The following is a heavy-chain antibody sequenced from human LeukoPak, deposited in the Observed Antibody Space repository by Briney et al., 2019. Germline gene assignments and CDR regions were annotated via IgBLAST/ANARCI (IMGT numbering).Heavy chain of an antibody. CDR1: GYTFTSYY. CDR2: INPSGGST. D-gene: IGHD1-26*01. V-gene: IGHV1-46*01. J-gene: IGHJ6*02. Sequence: GASVKVSCKASGYTFTSYYMHWVRQAPGQGLEWMGIINPSGGSTSYAQKFQGRVTITADESTSTAYMELSSLRSEDTAVFYCARISLGAIWGYYYGMDVWGQGTTVTVSS. CDR3: ARISLGAIWGYYYGMDV.